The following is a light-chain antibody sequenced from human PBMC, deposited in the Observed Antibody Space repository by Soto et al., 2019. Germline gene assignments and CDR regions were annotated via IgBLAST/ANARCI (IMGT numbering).Light chain of an antibody. V-gene: IGKV3-20*01. CDR2: AAS. CDR1: QSISSTY. J-gene: IGKJ1*01. Sequence: EIVLTQSTDTLSLFPGERATLSCRASQSISSTYLAWYQQKPGQAPRPLISAASNRATGTPDRFSGSGSGTDFTLTISRLEPEDFAVYYCQQYGSSRWTFGQGTKVEVK. CDR3: QQYGSSRWT.